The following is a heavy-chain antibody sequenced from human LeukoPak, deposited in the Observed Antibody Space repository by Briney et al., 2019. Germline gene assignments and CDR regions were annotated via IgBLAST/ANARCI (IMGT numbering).Heavy chain of an antibody. Sequence: PSETLSLTCAVYGGSFSGYYWSWIRQPPGKGLEWIGEINHSGSTNYNPSLKSRVTISVDTSKNQFSLKLSSVTAADTAVYYCAGRALAGWFAPWGQGTLVTVSS. CDR3: AGRALAGWFAP. CDR2: INHSGST. J-gene: IGHJ5*02. CDR1: GGSFSGYY. V-gene: IGHV4-34*01.